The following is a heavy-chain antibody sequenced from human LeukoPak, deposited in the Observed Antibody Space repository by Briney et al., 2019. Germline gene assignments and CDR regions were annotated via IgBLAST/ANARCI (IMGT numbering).Heavy chain of an antibody. Sequence: SETLSLTCAVYGGSFRGYYWSWIRQPPGKGPEWIGEINHSGSTNYNPSLKSRVTVSVDTSKNQFSLKLSSVTAADTAVYYCARVPPTVTTTNYYYYYYMDVWGKGTTVTVSS. J-gene: IGHJ6*03. CDR3: ARVPPTVTTTNYYYYYYMDV. V-gene: IGHV4-34*01. CDR2: INHSGST. CDR1: GGSFRGYY. D-gene: IGHD4-17*01.